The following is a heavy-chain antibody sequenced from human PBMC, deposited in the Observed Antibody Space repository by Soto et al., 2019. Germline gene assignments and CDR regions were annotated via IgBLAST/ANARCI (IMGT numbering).Heavy chain of an antibody. J-gene: IGHJ4*02. CDR1: GFTFSSYS. CDR2: ISSSSSTI. Sequence: GGSLRLSCAASGFTFSSYSMNWVRQAPGKGLEWVSYISSSSSTIYYADSVKGRFTISRDNAKNSLYLQMNSLRAEDTAVYYCAKTGYSSAWLVHYWGQGTLVTVSS. CDR3: AKTGYSSAWLVHY. V-gene: IGHV3-48*01. D-gene: IGHD6-19*01.